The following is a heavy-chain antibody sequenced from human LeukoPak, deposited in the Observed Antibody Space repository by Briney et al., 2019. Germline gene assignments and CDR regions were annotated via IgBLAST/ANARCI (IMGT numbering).Heavy chain of an antibody. Sequence: SETLSLTCAVSGYSISSGYYWGWIRQPPGKGLEWIGSIYRSGSTYYNPSLKSRVTISVDTSKNQFSLKLSSVTAADTAVYYCASRSSYFDYWGQGTLVTVSS. CDR2: IYRSGST. J-gene: IGHJ4*02. V-gene: IGHV4-38-2*01. CDR3: ASRSSYFDY. CDR1: GYSISSGYY.